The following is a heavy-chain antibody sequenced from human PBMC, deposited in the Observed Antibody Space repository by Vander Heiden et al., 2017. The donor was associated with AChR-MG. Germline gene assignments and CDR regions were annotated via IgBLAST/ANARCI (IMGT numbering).Heavy chain of an antibody. CDR1: GFTFSSYA. J-gene: IGHJ6*02. Sequence: EVQLLESGGGLVQPGGSLRLSCAASGFTFSSYAMSWVRQAPGKGLEWVSAISGSGGSTYYADSVKGRFTISRDNSKNTLYLKMNSLRAEDTAVYYCANQPRYVPYYYYGMDVWGQGTTVTVSS. CDR3: ANQPRYVPYYYYGMDV. D-gene: IGHD5-12*01. CDR2: ISGSGGST. V-gene: IGHV3-23*01.